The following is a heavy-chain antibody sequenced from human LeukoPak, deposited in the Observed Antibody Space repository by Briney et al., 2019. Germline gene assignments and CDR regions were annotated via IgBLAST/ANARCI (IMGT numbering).Heavy chain of an antibody. J-gene: IGHJ4*02. CDR2: ISWDGGST. Sequence: GGSLRLSCAASGFTFDDYTMHWVRQTPGKGLEWVSLISWDGGSTYYADSVKGRFTISRDNSKNSLYLQMNSLRTEGTALYYCAKGHIVGAITEFDYWGQGTLVTVSS. D-gene: IGHD1-26*01. CDR1: GFTFDDYT. V-gene: IGHV3-43*01. CDR3: AKGHIVGAITEFDY.